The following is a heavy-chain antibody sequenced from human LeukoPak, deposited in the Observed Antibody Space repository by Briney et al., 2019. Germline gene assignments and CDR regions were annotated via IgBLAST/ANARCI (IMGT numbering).Heavy chain of an antibody. CDR1: GYTFTGYY. J-gene: IGHJ4*02. D-gene: IGHD5-12*01. Sequence: GASVKVSCKASGYTFTGYYMHWVRQAPGQGLEWMGWINPNSGGTNYAQEFQGRVTMTRDTSISTAYMELSRLRSDDTAVYYCARDDSGYDPPFDYWGQGTLVTVSS. V-gene: IGHV1-2*02. CDR3: ARDDSGYDPPFDY. CDR2: INPNSGGT.